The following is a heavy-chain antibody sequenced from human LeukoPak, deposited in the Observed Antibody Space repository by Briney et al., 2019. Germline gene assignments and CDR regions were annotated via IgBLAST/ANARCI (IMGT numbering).Heavy chain of an antibody. CDR1: GFTFSGYA. CDR2: ISGSGGTT. V-gene: IGHV3-23*01. CDR3: AKEGSGWYLYYFDY. D-gene: IGHD6-19*01. J-gene: IGHJ4*02. Sequence: PGGSLRLSCAASGFTFSGYAMSWVRQAPGKGLEWVSAISGSGGTTYYADSVKGRFTISRDNSKNTLYLQMNSLRAEDTAVYYCAKEGSGWYLYYFDYWGQGTLVTVSS.